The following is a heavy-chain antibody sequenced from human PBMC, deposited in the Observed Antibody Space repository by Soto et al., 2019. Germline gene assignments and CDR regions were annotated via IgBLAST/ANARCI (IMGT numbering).Heavy chain of an antibody. V-gene: IGHV1-8*01. D-gene: IGHD3-9*01. CDR3: ATWAGYSK. Sequence: QVQLVQSGAEVRKPGASVKVSCKASGYTFNSYDINWVRQAPGQGPEWMGRVSPSSGNTGYAQKFQGRLTMTRNTSISTAYMELSSLTSEDTALYYCATWAGYSKWVQGPLVIVSS. J-gene: IGHJ4*02. CDR2: VSPSSGNT. CDR1: GYTFNSYD.